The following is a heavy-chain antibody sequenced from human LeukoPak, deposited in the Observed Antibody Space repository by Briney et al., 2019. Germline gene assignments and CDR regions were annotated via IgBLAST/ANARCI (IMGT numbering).Heavy chain of an antibody. J-gene: IGHJ4*02. D-gene: IGHD1-26*01. V-gene: IGHV4-59*01. Sequence: SETLSLTCTVSGGSISTYYWSWIRQPPGKGLEWIGYIYYSGSTNYNPSLKSRVTISVDTSKNQFSLKLSSVTAADTAVYYCARAVGATGVYFDYWGQGTLVTVSS. CDR2: IYYSGST. CDR3: ARAVGATGVYFDY. CDR1: GGSISTYY.